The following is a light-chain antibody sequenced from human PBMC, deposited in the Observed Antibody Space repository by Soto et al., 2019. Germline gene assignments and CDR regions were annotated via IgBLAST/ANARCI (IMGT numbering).Light chain of an antibody. CDR3: QRYNSYSQT. CDR2: DAS. Sequence: DIQMTQSPSPLSASLGDRFTITCRASQSSSSWLAWYQQKPGKAPKLLIYDASSVESGVPSWFSGSGSGTEFTLTISSLQPDDFATYCCQRYNSYSQTFGQGTRV. V-gene: IGKV1-5*01. J-gene: IGKJ1*01. CDR1: QSSSSW.